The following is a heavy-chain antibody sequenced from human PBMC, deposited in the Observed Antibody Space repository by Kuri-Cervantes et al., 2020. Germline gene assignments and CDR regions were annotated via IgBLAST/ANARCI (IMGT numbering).Heavy chain of an antibody. V-gene: IGHV4-59*08. CDR2: IYYSGST. Sequence: ESLKISCTVSGGSISSYYWSWIRQPPGKGLEWIGYIYYSGSTNYNPSLKSRVTISVDTSKNQFSLKLSSVTAADPAVYYCARHTVQYPYYYYGMDVWGQGTTVTVSS. CDR3: ARHTVQYPYYYYGMDV. CDR1: GGSISSYY. J-gene: IGHJ6*02. D-gene: IGHD4-11*01.